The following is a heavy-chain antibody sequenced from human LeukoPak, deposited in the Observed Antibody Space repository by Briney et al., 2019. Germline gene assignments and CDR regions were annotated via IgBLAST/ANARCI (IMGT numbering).Heavy chain of an antibody. CDR2: INPSGGST. CDR1: GYTFTSYY. V-gene: IGHV1-46*01. D-gene: IGHD5-18*01. J-gene: IGHJ4*02. Sequence: GASVKVSCKASGYTFTSYYIHWVRQAPGQGLEWMGIINPSGGSTSYAQKFQGRVTMTRDKSTSTVYMELSSLRSEDTAVYYCAREAGTAMAPFDYWGQGTLVTVSS. CDR3: AREAGTAMAPFDY.